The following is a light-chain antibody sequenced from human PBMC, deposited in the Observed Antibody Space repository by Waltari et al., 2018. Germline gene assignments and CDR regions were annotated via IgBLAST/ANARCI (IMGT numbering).Light chain of an antibody. CDR1: QSVSRA. J-gene: IGKJ1*01. Sequence: EVVLTQSPGPLSLSPGDRATLPCRASQSVSRALAWYQQKPGQAPRLLIYGASIRATGIPDRFSGSGSGTDFSLTISRLEPADSAMYYCQHYVRLPATFGQGTKVEIK. CDR2: GAS. CDR3: QHYVRLPAT. V-gene: IGKV3-20*01.